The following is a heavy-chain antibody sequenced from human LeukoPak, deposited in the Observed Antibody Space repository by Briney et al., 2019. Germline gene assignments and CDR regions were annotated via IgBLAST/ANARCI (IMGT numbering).Heavy chain of an antibody. Sequence: PSETLSLTCTVSGGSIGSYYWSWIRQPPGKGLEWIGYIYYSGSTNYNPSLKSRVTISVDTSKNQFSLKLSSVTAADTAVYYCARLEAGYWGQGTLVTVSS. CDR3: ARLEAGY. J-gene: IGHJ4*02. V-gene: IGHV4-59*01. CDR1: GGSIGSYY. CDR2: IYYSGST. D-gene: IGHD3-3*01.